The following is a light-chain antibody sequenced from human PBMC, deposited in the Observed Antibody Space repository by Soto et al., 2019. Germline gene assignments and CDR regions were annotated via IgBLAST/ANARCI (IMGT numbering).Light chain of an antibody. CDR2: KDS. V-gene: IGLV3-25*03. Sequence: SYELTQPPSVSVSPGQTARITCSGDALPKQYAYWYQQKPGQAPVLVIYKDSERPSGIPERFSGSSSGTTVTSTISGVQAEDEADYHCQSADSSGTCVFGGGTKLTVL. CDR3: QSADSSGTCV. J-gene: IGLJ2*01. CDR1: ALPKQY.